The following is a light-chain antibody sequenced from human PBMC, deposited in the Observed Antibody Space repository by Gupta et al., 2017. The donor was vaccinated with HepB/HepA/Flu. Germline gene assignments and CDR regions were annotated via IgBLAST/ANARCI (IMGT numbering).Light chain of an antibody. CDR3: GTWDSSLRAGV. CDR2: ENI. V-gene: IGLV1-51*02. CDR1: NSNIGNNY. J-gene: IGLJ2*01. Sequence: QSVLTQPLSVSAAPGQKVTISCSGSNSNIGNNYVSWYQQLPGTAPRLLIYENIKRPSGIPDRFSGSRSGTSATLGITGLQTGDEADYYCGTWDSSLRAGVFGGGTKVTVL.